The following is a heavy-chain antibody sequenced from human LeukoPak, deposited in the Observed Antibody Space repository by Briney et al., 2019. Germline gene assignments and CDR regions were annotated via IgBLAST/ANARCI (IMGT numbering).Heavy chain of an antibody. J-gene: IGHJ3*01. V-gene: IGHV4-39*01. CDR3: AHFKGGSFDF. CDR1: GGSISSSNYY. D-gene: IGHD1-26*01. CDR2: IYYSGNT. Sequence: SETLSLTCTVSGGSISSSNYYWGWIRQPPGKGLEWIGSIYYSGNTYYNPSLKSRVTISVDTSKNQFSLKLTSVTAADTAVYYCAHFKGGSFDFWGQGTTVTVSS.